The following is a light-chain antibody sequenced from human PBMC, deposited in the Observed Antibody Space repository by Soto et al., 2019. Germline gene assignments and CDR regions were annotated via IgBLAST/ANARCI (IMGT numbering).Light chain of an antibody. CDR1: QPMGKY. CDR3: QQTHAVPLT. CDR2: AES. V-gene: IGKV1-39*01. Sequence: VQMTQSPSSLSASVGDRVTIACRASQPMGKYLNWYQQKTGEAPKVLIFAESSLRSGVPSRSSGSGYGTDFTLTLHNLPPEEPATYDFQQTHAVPLTFGQGTRL. J-gene: IGKJ5*01.